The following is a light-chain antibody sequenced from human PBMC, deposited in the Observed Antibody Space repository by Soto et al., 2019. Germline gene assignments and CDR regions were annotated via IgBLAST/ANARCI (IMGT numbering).Light chain of an antibody. CDR1: QSVDRNF. CDR3: HQYAHSPLT. J-gene: IGKJ4*01. CDR2: DVS. Sequence: IVLTPSPGTLPLSPGDSATLSCRANQSVDRNFLAWFQHKPGQAPRLLIYDVSNRATGIPDRFSASGSRTDFTLTVSRLEPEDFAVYYCHQYAHSPLTFGGGTTVDSK. V-gene: IGKV3-20*01.